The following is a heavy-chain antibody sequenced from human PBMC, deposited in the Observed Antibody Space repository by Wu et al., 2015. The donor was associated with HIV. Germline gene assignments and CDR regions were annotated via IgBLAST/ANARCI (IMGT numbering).Heavy chain of an antibody. Sequence: QVQLVQSGAEVKKPGASVKVSCKASGYTFTTYYMHWVRQAPGQGLEWMGIINPSGGSTNYAQKFQGRVTMTGDTSTSTVYMELSSLRSEDTAVYYCARGSSETAVTGQGAFDIWGQGTMVTSLQ. CDR1: GYTFTTYY. J-gene: IGHJ3*02. CDR3: ARGSSETAVTGQGAFDI. D-gene: IGHD6-19*01. CDR2: INPSGGST. V-gene: IGHV1-46*01.